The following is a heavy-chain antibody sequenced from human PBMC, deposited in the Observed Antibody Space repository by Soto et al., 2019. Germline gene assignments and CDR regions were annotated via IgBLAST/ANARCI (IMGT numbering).Heavy chain of an antibody. CDR3: AKDHSSSWYDIAY. V-gene: IGHV3-23*01. J-gene: IGHJ4*02. CDR1: GFTFSNYA. CDR2: ISGSGGST. Sequence: EVQLLESGGGLVQPGGSLRLSCAASGFTFSNYAVTWVRQAPGKGLEWVSTISGSGGSTYYADSVKGRFTISRDNSKNTLYLQVNCLRAQDTAVYYCAKDHSSSWYDIAYWGQGTLVAVSS. D-gene: IGHD6-13*01.